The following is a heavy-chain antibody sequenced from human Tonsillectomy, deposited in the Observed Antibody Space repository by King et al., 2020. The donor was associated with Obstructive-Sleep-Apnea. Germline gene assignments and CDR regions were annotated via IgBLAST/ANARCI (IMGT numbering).Heavy chain of an antibody. CDR3: ASIVATIWDYYGMDV. CDR2: IIPIFGTA. CDR1: GGTFSSYA. J-gene: IGHJ6*02. Sequence: QKQLVQSGAEVKKPGSSVKVSCKASGGTFSSYAISWVRQAPGQGLEWMGGIIPIFGTATYAQKFQGRVTLTADESTRTAYMELSSLRSEDTAVYYCASIVATIWDYYGMDVWGQGTTVTVSS. D-gene: IGHD5-12*01. V-gene: IGHV1-69*01.